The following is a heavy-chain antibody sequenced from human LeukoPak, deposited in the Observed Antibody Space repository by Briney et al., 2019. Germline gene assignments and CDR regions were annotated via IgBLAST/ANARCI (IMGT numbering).Heavy chain of an antibody. CDR3: ARHNRYSYGPNISFDY. Sequence: SETLSLTCAVYGGSFSGYYWSWIRQPPGKGLEWIGEINHSGSTNYNPSLKSRVTISVDTSKNQFSLKLSSVTAADTAVYYCARHNRYSYGPNISFDYWGQGTLVTVSS. V-gene: IGHV4-34*01. D-gene: IGHD5-18*01. CDR2: INHSGST. CDR1: GGSFSGYY. J-gene: IGHJ4*02.